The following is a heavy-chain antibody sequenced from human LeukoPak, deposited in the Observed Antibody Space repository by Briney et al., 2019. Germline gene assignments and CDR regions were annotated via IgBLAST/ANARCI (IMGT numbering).Heavy chain of an antibody. D-gene: IGHD2-2*01. CDR2: INPSGGST. V-gene: IGHV1-46*01. CDR1: GYTFTSYY. CDR3: ARAVIVVVPAASYYFDC. J-gene: IGHJ4*02. Sequence: GASVKVSCKASGYTFTSYYMHWVRQAPGQGLEWMGIINPSGGSTSYAQKFQGRVTMTRDMSTSTVYMELSSLRSEDTAVYYCARAVIVVVPAASYYFDCWGQGTLVTVSS.